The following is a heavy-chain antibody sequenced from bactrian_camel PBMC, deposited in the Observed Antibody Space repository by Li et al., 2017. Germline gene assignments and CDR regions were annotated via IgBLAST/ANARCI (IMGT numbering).Heavy chain of an antibody. D-gene: IGHD5*01. CDR1: GFTFSSYP. CDR2: INSGGENT. J-gene: IGHJ4*01. CDR3: STWCGSLRS. V-gene: IGHV3S40*01. Sequence: VQLVESGGGLVQPGGSLRLSCAASGFTFSSYPMSWVRQAPGKGLEWVSRINSGGENTYYADSVKGRFTISQDSAKNTVYLLMNNLKPEDTAMYYCSTWCGSLRSWGQGTQVTVS.